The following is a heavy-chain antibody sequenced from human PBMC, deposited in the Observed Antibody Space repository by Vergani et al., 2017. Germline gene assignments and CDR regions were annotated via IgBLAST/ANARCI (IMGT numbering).Heavy chain of an antibody. J-gene: IGHJ2*01. CDR2: IYSTGST. D-gene: IGHD2-21*02. CDR3: ARVGHLVAVTGEGPSLVL. Sequence: QVQLEESGPGLVKPSETLSLTCTVSGGSLNTYYWSWFRQSPGKGLEWIGYIYSTGSTNYNPSLNSRVTMSVDTSKNQFSLRLNSVTAADTAVYYCARVGHLVAVTGEGPSLVLWGRGTLVTVSS. V-gene: IGHV4-59*08. CDR1: GGSLNTYY.